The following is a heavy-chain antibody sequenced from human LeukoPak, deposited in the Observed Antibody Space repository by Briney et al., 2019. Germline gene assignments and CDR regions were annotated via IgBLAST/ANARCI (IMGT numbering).Heavy chain of an antibody. J-gene: IGHJ6*03. CDR3: AREYCSGGSCYWGAYYYYYMDV. CDR1: GFTFSSYE. Sequence: GGSLRLSCAASGFTFSSYEMNWVRQAPGKGLEWVSYISSSGSTIYYADSVKGRFTISRDNAKNSLYLQMNSLRAEDTAVYYCAREYCSGGSCYWGAYYYYYMDVWGKGTTVTVSS. CDR2: ISSSGSTI. V-gene: IGHV3-48*03. D-gene: IGHD2-15*01.